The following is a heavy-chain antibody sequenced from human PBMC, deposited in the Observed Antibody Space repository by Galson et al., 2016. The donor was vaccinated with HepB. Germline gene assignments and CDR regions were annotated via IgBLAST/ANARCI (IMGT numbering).Heavy chain of an antibody. D-gene: IGHD6-6*01. Sequence: SVKVSCKASGGTLNNYAITWVRQAPGQGLEWMGGIIPMFGTSKNAQKFQGRLSITADESTGTVYMELNSLRSEDTAVYFCARGPYSSSVGAKSDHWGQGTLVIVSS. CDR1: GGTLNNYA. J-gene: IGHJ4*02. CDR3: ARGPYSSSVGAKSDH. V-gene: IGHV1-69*13. CDR2: IIPMFGTS.